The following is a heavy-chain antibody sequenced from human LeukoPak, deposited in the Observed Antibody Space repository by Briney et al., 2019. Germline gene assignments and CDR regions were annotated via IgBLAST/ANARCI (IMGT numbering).Heavy chain of an antibody. CDR3: GKSHSVEQRGYFDY. V-gene: IGHV3-23*01. Sequence: AGRSLRLSCAASRFTFSTYAMSWVRQAPGKGLECISTIANGGGSTYYADSAKGRFTISRDNSKNTLYLQMNSLRAEDTAVYYWGKSHSVEQRGYFDYWGQGTLVTVSS. D-gene: IGHD1/OR15-1a*01. J-gene: IGHJ4*02. CDR2: IANGGGST. CDR1: RFTFSTYA.